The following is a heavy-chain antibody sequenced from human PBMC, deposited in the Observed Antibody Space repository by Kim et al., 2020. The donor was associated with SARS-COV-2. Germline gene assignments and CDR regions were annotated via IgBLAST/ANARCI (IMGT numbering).Heavy chain of an antibody. CDR2: IIPILGIA. D-gene: IGHD3-10*01. V-gene: IGHV1-69*04. CDR3: AREWGDGSGSPPNAFDI. J-gene: IGHJ3*02. Sequence: SVKVSCKASGGTFSSYTISWVRQAPGQGLEWMGRIIPILGIANYAQKFQGRVTITADKSTSTAYMELSSLRSEDTAVYYCAREWGDGSGSPPNAFDIWGQGTMVTVSS. CDR1: GGTFSSYT.